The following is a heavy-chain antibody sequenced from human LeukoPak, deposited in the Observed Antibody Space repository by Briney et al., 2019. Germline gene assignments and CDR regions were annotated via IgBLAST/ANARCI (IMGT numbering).Heavy chain of an antibody. D-gene: IGHD6-6*01. Sequence: EASVKVSCKASGYTFTSYGISWVRQAPGQGLEWMGWISAYNGNTNYAQKLQGRVTMTTDTSTSTAYMELRSLRSGDTAVYYCARDLITYSSSSANWFDPWGQGTLVTVSS. J-gene: IGHJ5*02. CDR1: GYTFTSYG. V-gene: IGHV1-18*01. CDR2: ISAYNGNT. CDR3: ARDLITYSSSSANWFDP.